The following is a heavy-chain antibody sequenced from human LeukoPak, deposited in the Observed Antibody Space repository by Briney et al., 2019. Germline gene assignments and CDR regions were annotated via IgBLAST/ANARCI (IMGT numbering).Heavy chain of an antibody. Sequence: GGSLRLSCAASGFTFSSYGMHWVRQAPGKGLEWVAVIWYDGSNKYYADSVKGRFTISRDNSKNTLYLQMNSLRAEDTAVYYCARGGDSTGWSFDYGGQGTLVTVSP. D-gene: IGHD6-13*01. J-gene: IGHJ4*02. CDR1: GFTFSSYG. CDR2: IWYDGSNK. CDR3: ARGGDSTGWSFDY. V-gene: IGHV3-33*01.